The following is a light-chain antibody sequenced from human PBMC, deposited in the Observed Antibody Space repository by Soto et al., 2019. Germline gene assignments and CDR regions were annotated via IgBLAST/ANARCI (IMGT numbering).Light chain of an antibody. J-gene: IGKJ5*01. CDR3: QQRNSWPPIT. Sequence: EIVLTQSPVTLSLSPGERATLSCRASQSVRTYLAWYQVKPGQAPRLLIYDASSRASGVPARFSGSGSGTDFTLTISSLEPEDFALYYCQQRNSWPPITFGHGTRLEI. CDR2: DAS. CDR1: QSVRTY. V-gene: IGKV3-11*01.